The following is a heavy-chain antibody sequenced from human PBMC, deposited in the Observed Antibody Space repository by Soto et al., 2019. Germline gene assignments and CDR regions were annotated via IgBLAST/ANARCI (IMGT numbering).Heavy chain of an antibody. V-gene: IGHV4-59*01. D-gene: IGHD6-13*01. CDR1: GGSITPSY. Sequence: QVQLQESGPGLVKPSETLSLTCTVSGGSITPSYWRWIRQPPGKSLEWIGYISSSGFTNYNPSLNSPVTISVDTSKNQFSLKLSSVTAADTAVYYCVRDCYSSSCFDLWGQGTLVTVSS. CDR3: VRDCYSSSCFDL. CDR2: ISSSGFT. J-gene: IGHJ4*02.